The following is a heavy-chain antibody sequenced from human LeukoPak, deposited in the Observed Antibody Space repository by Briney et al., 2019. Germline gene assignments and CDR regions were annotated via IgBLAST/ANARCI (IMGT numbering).Heavy chain of an antibody. J-gene: IGHJ3*02. CDR3: ARGTYYYDI. V-gene: IGHV3-11*01. CDR1: GFTFSNYY. Sequence: PGGSLRLSCAASGFTFSNYYMTWIRQAPGKGLEWVSHINTGGDPMSNAVSVKGRITISRDNAKNSLYLQMNSLRAEDTAVYYCARGTYYYDIWGQGTMVTVSS. CDR2: INTGGDPM. D-gene: IGHD3-10*01.